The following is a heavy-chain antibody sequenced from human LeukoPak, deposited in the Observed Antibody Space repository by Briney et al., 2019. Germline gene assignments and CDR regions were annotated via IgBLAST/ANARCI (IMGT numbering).Heavy chain of an antibody. V-gene: IGHV3-11*01. CDR3: AREMEGDYGSGTFFDL. CDR2: ISSSGNSI. CDR1: DFVFSDYY. Sequence: GGSLRLSCAASDFVFSDYYMSWVRQAPGKGLEWVSYISSSGNSIYYADSVKGRFTISRDNAKNSLYLQMNSLRAEDTAVYYCAREMEGDYGSGTFFDLWGQGNMVTVSA. D-gene: IGHD3-10*01. J-gene: IGHJ4*02.